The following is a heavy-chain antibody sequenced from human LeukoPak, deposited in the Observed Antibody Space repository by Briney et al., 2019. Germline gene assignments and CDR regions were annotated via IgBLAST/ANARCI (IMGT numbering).Heavy chain of an antibody. D-gene: IGHD3-3*01. Sequence: TGGSLRLSCAASGFTFDDYGMSWVRQAPGKGLEWASGINWNGGSTGYADSVKGRFTISRDNAKNSLYLQMNSLRAEDTALYYCARGGITIFGVVSYMDVWGKGTTVTVSS. J-gene: IGHJ6*03. CDR3: ARGGITIFGVVSYMDV. CDR1: GFTFDDYG. V-gene: IGHV3-20*04. CDR2: INWNGGST.